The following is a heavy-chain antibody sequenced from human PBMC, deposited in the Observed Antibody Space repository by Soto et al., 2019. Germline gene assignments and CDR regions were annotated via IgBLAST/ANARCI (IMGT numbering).Heavy chain of an antibody. J-gene: IGHJ4*02. CDR1: GFTFSSYG. CDR3: ARDQGYSSSWKRVDY. CDR2: VSYDGSNK. Sequence: GGSLRLSCAASGFTFSSYGMHWARQAPGKGLEWVAVVSYDGSNKNYADSVKGRFTISRDNSKNTLYLQMNSLRVEDTAVYYCARDQGYSSSWKRVDYWGQGTRVTVSS. V-gene: IGHV3-30*19. D-gene: IGHD6-13*01.